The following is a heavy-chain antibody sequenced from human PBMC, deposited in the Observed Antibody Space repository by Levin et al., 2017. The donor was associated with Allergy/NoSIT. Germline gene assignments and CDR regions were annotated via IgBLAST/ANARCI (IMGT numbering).Heavy chain of an antibody. J-gene: IGHJ4*02. D-gene: IGHD3-16*02. CDR2: ISGSGGST. CDR3: AKDSVWGSYRFNY. CDR1: GFTFSSYA. V-gene: IGHV3-23*01. Sequence: GESLKISCAASGFTFSSYAMSWVRQAPGKGLEWVSAISGSGGSTYYADSVKGRFTLSRDNSKNTLYLQMNSLRAEDTAVYYCAKDSVWGSYRFNYWGQGTLVTVSS.